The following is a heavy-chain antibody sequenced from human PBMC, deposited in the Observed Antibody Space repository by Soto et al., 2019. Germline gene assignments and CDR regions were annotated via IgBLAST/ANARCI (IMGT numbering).Heavy chain of an antibody. J-gene: IGHJ4*02. CDR1: GGSFSGYY. D-gene: IGHD6-6*01. V-gene: IGHV4-34*01. CDR3: ARSLGGSSFYFDY. CDR2: INRSGST. Sequence: SETLSLTCAVYGGSFSGYYWSWIRQPPGKGLEWIGEINRSGSTNYNPSLKSRVTISVDTSKNQFSLKLSSVTAADTAVYYCARSLGGSSFYFDYWGQGTLVTVSS.